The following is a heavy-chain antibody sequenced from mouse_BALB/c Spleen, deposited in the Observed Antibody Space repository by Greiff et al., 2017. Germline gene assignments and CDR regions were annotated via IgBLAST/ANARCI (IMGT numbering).Heavy chain of an antibody. CDR1: GFTFSSYA. J-gene: IGHJ2*01. Sequence: GMLVESGGGLVKPGGSLKLSCAASGFTFSSYAMSWVRQTPEKRLEWVASISSGGSTYYPDSVKGRFTISRDNARNILYLQMSSLRSEDTAMYYCARDDGEYYFDYWGQGTTLTVSS. CDR2: ISSGGST. D-gene: IGHD2-12*01. CDR3: ARDDGEYYFDY. V-gene: IGHV5-6-5*01.